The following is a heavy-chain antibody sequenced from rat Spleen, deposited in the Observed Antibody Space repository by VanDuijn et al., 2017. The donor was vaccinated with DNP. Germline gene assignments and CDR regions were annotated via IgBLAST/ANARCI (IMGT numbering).Heavy chain of an antibody. CDR3: AKDAFDY. CDR2: ISPAGHIT. Sequence: EVQLVESGGGLVQPGRSMKLSCAASGFTFSDYGMAWVFPAPTKGLECVASISPAGHITYYRDSVKGRFTISRDNGKSTLYLQMESLRSEDTATYYCAKDAFDYWGQGVMVTVSS. J-gene: IGHJ2*01. CDR1: GFTFSDYG. V-gene: IGHV5-25*01.